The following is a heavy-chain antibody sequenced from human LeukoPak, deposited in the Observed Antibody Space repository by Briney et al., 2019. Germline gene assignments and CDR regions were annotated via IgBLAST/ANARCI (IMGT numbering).Heavy chain of an antibody. CDR1: GFTFSSYA. J-gene: IGHJ6*02. CDR2: ISGSGGST. CDR3: ADNNYCYYYGMDI. Sequence: GGSLRLSCAASGFTFSSYAMSWVRQAPGKGLEWVSAISGSGGSTYYTDSVKGRSTISRDNSKNTLYLQMNSLRAEDTAVYYCADNNYCYYYGMDIWGQGTTVTVSS. V-gene: IGHV3-23*01. D-gene: IGHD1-14*01.